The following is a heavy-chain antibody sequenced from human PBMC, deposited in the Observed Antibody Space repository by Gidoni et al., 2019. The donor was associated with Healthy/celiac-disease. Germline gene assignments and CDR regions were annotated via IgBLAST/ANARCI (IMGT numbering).Heavy chain of an antibody. CDR1: GGSFSGYY. J-gene: IGHJ4*02. Sequence: QVQLQQWGAGLLKPSETLSLTCAVYGGSFSGYYWSWIRQPPGKGLEWIGEINHSGSTNYNPSLKSRVTISVDTSKNQFSLKLSSVTAADTAVYYCARGGKQWLVLLAFDYWGQGTLVTVSS. CDR2: INHSGST. CDR3: ARGGKQWLVLLAFDY. V-gene: IGHV4-34*01. D-gene: IGHD6-19*01.